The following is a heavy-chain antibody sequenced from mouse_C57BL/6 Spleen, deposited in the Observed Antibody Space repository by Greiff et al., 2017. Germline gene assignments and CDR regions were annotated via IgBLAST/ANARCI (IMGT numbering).Heavy chain of an antibody. V-gene: IGHV1-80*01. Sequence: VKLVESGAELVKPGASVKISCKASGYAFSSYWMNWVKQRPGKGLEWIGQIYPGDGDTNYNGKFKGKATLTADKSSSTAYMQLSSLTSEDSAVYFCARAGLRYWYFDVWGTGTTVTVSS. CDR2: IYPGDGDT. D-gene: IGHD2-4*01. CDR1: GYAFSSYW. CDR3: ARAGLRYWYFDV. J-gene: IGHJ1*03.